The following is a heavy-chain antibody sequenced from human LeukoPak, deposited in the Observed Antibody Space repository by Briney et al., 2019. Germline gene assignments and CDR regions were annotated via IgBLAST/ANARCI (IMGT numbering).Heavy chain of an antibody. CDR1: GFTLSSNP. D-gene: IGHD6-13*01. Sequence: AGGSLRLSCAASGFTLSSNPMHWVRQAPGKGLEWVAVISPDGSGKAVADPVKGRFIVSRDNSKNTLYLQMNSLTTEDTAVYYSARARQQQLVRGYDYWGQGALVTVSS. CDR3: ARARQQQLVRGYDY. J-gene: IGHJ4*02. V-gene: IGHV3-30-3*01. CDR2: ISPDGSGK.